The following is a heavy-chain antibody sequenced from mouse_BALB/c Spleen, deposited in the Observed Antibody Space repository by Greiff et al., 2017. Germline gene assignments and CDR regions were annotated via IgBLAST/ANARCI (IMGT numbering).Heavy chain of an antibody. V-gene: IGHV2-5-1*01. D-gene: IGHD1-2*01. J-gene: IGHJ4*01. Sequence: QVQLKESGPSLVQPSQSLSITCTVSGFSLTSYGVHWVRQSPGKGLEWLGVIWRGGSTDYNAAFMSRLSITKDNSKSQVFFKMNSLQADDTAIYYCAKKFSHYYGYGGAMDYWGQGTSVTVSS. CDR3: AKKFSHYYGYGGAMDY. CDR1: GFSLTSYG. CDR2: IWRGGST.